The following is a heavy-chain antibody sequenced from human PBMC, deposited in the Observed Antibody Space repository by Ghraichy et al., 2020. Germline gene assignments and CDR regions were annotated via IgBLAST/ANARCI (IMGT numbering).Heavy chain of an antibody. D-gene: IGHD3-9*01. CDR3: TKTYYDIFTASFDP. CDR1: GGSISSSNYY. V-gene: IGHV4-39*01. J-gene: IGHJ5*02. CDR2: IYYSGST. Sequence: SETLSLTCTVSGGSISSSNYYWGWIRQPPGKGLEWIGSIYYSGSTYYSPSLKHRVTISVDTSKNQFSLRLSSVTTADTAVYYCTKTYYDIFTASFDPCGPGTPVNVSS.